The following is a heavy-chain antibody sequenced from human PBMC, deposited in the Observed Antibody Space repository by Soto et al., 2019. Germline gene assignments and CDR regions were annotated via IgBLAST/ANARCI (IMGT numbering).Heavy chain of an antibody. CDR1: GYTFSAYG. D-gene: IGHD1-1*01. CDR2: ISGYNGQT. V-gene: IGHV1-18*01. CDR3: ARDGRKRPWVEGLNAMDV. Sequence: QIQLVQSGPEVTKPGASVKVSCQGTGYTFSAYGVSWVRQAPGQGLEWMGWISGYNGQTNYAQKFRGRVTFTTDTSTSTAYMEVRRLRSDDTAVYYGARDGRKRPWVEGLNAMDVWGQGTTVTVSS. J-gene: IGHJ6*02.